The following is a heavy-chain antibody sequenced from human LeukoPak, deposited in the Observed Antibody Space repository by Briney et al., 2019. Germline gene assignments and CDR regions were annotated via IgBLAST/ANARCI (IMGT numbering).Heavy chain of an antibody. CDR2: ISCEGSNK. D-gene: IGHD1-26*01. V-gene: IGHV3-30*18. J-gene: IGHJ4*02. CDR3: AKGSSSPGDYFAY. CDR1: GFTFSSYG. Sequence: GGSLRLSCAASGFTFSSYGVHWVRQAPGKGLEGVAVISCEGSNKYYADSEKGRFTIYRENYKNTLYLQMNSLRAEDTAVYYCAKGSSSPGDYFAYWGQGTLVTVSS.